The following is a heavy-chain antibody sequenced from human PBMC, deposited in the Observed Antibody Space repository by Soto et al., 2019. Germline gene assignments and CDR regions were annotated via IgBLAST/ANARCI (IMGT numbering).Heavy chain of an antibody. D-gene: IGHD2-2*01. CDR3: ARASIVVVPAAILWGPTGFDP. V-gene: IGHV1-3*01. CDR1: GYTFTSYA. CDR2: INAGNGNT. J-gene: IGHJ5*02. Sequence: ASVKVSCKASGYTFTSYAMHWVRQAPGQRLESMGWINAGNGNTKYSQKFQGRVTITRDTSASTAYMELSSLRSEDTAVYHCARASIVVVPAAILWGPTGFDPRGQGTLVTVSS.